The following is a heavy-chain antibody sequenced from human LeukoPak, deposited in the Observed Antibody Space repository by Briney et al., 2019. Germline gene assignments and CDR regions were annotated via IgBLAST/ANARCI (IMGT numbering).Heavy chain of an antibody. V-gene: IGHV3-21*01. CDR3: ARDGVGNYDSSGYYHFDY. CDR1: GFTFSSYS. D-gene: IGHD3-22*01. CDR2: ISSSSSYI. Sequence: GGSLRLSCAASGFTFSSYSMNWVRQAPGKGLEWVSSISSSSSYIYYADSVEGRFTISRDNAKNSLYLQMNSLRTEDTAVYYCARDGVGNYDSSGYYHFDYWGQGTLVTVSS. J-gene: IGHJ4*02.